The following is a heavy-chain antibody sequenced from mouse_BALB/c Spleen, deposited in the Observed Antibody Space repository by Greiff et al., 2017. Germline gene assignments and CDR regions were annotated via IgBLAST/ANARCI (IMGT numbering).Heavy chain of an antibody. J-gene: IGHJ3*01. Sequence: VQLKESGAELVRPGALVKLSCKASGFNIKDYYMHWVKQRPEQGLEWIGWIDPENGNTIYDPKFQGKASITADTSSNTAYLQLSSLTSEDTAVYYCARYYYGSSYWFAYWGQGTLVTVSA. CDR2: IDPENGNT. CDR3: ARYYYGSSYWFAY. V-gene: IGHV14-1*02. CDR1: GFNIKDYY. D-gene: IGHD1-1*01.